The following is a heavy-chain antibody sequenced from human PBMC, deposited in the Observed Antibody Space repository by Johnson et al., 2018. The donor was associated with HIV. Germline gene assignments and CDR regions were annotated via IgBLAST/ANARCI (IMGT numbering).Heavy chain of an antibody. V-gene: IGHV3-30*18. CDR1: GFTVSSNY. Sequence: QVQLVESGGGLVQPGGSLRLSCAASGFTVSSNYMSWVRQAPGKGLEWVAFISYDESNNYYADSVKGRFTISRDNSKNTLNLQMDSLREDDTAVYYCAKDLDRELLALWAFHTWGQGTVVTVSS. D-gene: IGHD2-8*02. CDR2: ISYDESNN. CDR3: AKDLDRELLALWAFHT. J-gene: IGHJ3*02.